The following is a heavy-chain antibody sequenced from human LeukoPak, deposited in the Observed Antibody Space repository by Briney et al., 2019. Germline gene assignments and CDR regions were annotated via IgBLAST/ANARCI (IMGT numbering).Heavy chain of an antibody. V-gene: IGHV1-18*01. J-gene: IGHJ4*02. CDR3: VRDWDYSFDY. CDR1: GYTFTSSG. CDR2: INVNRGNP. D-gene: IGHD1-26*01. Sequence: RASVKVSCKASGYTFTSSGFSWVRQAPGQGFEWMGWINVNRGNPNFAQKFQGRVTLTTDTSTSTASMELRSLRSDDTAVYYCVRDWDYSFDYWGQGTLVTVSS.